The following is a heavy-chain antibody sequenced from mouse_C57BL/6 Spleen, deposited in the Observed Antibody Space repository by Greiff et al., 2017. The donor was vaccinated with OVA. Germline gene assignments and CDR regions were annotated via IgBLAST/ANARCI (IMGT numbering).Heavy chain of an antibody. CDR2: IRNKANGYTT. CDR1: GFTFTDYY. Sequence: DVMLVESGGGLVQPGGSLSLSCAASGFTFTDYYMSWVRQPPGKALEWLGFIRNKANGYTTEYSASVKGRFTISRDNSQSILYLQMNALRAEDSATYYCARSSSYYYGSSYDYAMDYWGQGTSVTVSS. V-gene: IGHV7-3*01. CDR3: ARSSSYYYGSSYDYAMDY. D-gene: IGHD1-1*01. J-gene: IGHJ4*01.